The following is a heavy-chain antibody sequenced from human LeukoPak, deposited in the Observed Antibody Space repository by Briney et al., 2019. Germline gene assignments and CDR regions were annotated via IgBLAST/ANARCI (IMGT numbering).Heavy chain of an antibody. CDR1: GDSITGSSYY. V-gene: IGHV4-39*01. J-gene: IGHJ4*02. CDR3: ARQYYDSTGYYYFDY. D-gene: IGHD3-22*01. Sequence: SETLSLTCTVSGDSITGSSYYWGWIRQPPGKGLEWNGSMYYSGSTYTNPSLKSRVTISADTSKNQFSLKLKSVTAADTAVYYCARQYYDSTGYYYFDYWGQGTLVTVSS. CDR2: MYYSGST.